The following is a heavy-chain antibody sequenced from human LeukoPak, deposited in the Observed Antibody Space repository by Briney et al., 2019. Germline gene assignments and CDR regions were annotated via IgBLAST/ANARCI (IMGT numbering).Heavy chain of an antibody. CDR1: GYTFTNYY. CDR3: ARCDILTGYHKILDY. V-gene: IGHV1-46*01. Sequence: ASVKVSCKASGYTFTNYYMHWVRQAPGQGLEWMGIINPSGGSTSYAQKFQGRVTMTRDTSTSTVYMELSSLRSEDTAVYYCARCDILTGYHKILDYWGQGTLVTVSS. CDR2: INPSGGST. D-gene: IGHD3-9*01. J-gene: IGHJ4*02.